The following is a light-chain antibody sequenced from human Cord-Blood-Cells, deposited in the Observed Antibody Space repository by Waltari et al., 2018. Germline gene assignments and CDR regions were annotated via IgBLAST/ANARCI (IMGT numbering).Light chain of an antibody. CDR1: SSNIGAGYD. J-gene: IGLJ2*01. V-gene: IGLV1-40*01. CDR2: GNS. CDR3: QSYDSSLSGAV. Sequence: QSVLTQPPSVSGAPGQRVTISCTGSSSNIGAGYDVHWSQQLPGTAPKLLIYGNSNRPSGVPDPFSGSKSGTSASLAITGLQAEDEADYYCQSYDSSLSGAVFGGGTKLTVL.